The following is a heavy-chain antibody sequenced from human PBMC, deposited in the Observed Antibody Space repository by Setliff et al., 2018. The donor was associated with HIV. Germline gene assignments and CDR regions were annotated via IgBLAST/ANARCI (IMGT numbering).Heavy chain of an antibody. CDR3: ARETAGGHWDEY. CDR2: VDPEDGEA. Sequence: KVSCKASGYTFTHSYMHWVRQAPGKGLEWMGRVDPEDGEANYAQKFRGRVTMTRDMSTTTVYMDLNSLTSEDTAVYYCARETAGGHWDEYWGQGTLVTVSS. V-gene: IGHV1-69-2*01. D-gene: IGHD6-19*01. CDR1: GYTFTHSY. J-gene: IGHJ4*02.